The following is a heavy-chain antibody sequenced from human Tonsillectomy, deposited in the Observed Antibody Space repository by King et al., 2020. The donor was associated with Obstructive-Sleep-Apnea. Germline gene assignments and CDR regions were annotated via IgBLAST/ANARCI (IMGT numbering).Heavy chain of an antibody. CDR1: GYTFTSYA. Sequence: QLVQSGSELKKPGASVKVSCKASGYTFTSYAMNWVRQAPGQGLEWRGWFNTNTGNPTYAHGFTGRVFFSLDTSVSTAYLQISSLKAEDTAVYYCARDALQGYCSGGSCPTDWFDPWGQGTLVTVSS. CDR3: ARDALQGYCSGGSCPTDWFDP. D-gene: IGHD2-15*01. J-gene: IGHJ5*02. V-gene: IGHV7-4-1*02. CDR2: FNTNTGNP.